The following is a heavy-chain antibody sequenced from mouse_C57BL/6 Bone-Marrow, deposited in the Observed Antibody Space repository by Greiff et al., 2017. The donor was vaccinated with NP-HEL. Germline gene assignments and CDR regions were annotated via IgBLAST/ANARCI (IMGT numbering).Heavy chain of an antibody. J-gene: IGHJ2*01. Sequence: EVQLQESGPGLVKPSQSLSLTCSVTGYSITSGYYWNWIRQFPGNKLEWMGYISYDGSNNYNPSLKNRISITRDTSKNQFFLKLNSVTTENTATYYCAGDGSSHVYYFDYWGQGTTLTVSS. CDR2: ISYDGSN. CDR3: AGDGSSHVYYFDY. V-gene: IGHV3-6*01. D-gene: IGHD1-1*01. CDR1: GYSITSGYY.